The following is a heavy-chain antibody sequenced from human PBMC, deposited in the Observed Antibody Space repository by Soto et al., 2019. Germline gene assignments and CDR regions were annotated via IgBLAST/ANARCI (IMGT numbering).Heavy chain of an antibody. D-gene: IGHD6-19*01. CDR2: ISYDGSNE. V-gene: IGHV3-30*18. Sequence: GGSLRLSCAASGFTFNTYGMHWVRQAPGKGLEWVAFISYDGSNEYYADSVKGRFTISRDNSKNTVFLQMNSLRGEDTAVYYCAKSPAVAAGWFDPWGQGALVTVSS. CDR3: AKSPAVAAGWFDP. CDR1: GFTFNTYG. J-gene: IGHJ5*02.